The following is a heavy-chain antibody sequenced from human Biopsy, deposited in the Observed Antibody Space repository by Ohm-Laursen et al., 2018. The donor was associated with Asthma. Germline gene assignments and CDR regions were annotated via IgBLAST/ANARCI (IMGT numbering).Heavy chain of an antibody. CDR1: GGSISNYY. J-gene: IGHJ6*02. Sequence: SDTLSLTCTVSGGSISNYYWSWIRQPPGKGLEWIGYIYYSGSTNYNPSLKSRVTISVDTSKNQFSLRLTSVTAADTAVYYCARGSSSRLSQWELLVSGGKRAHSYYGMDVWGQGTTVTVSS. CDR2: IYYSGST. V-gene: IGHV4-59*12. CDR3: ARGSSSRLSQWELLVSGGKRAHSYYGMDV. D-gene: IGHD1-26*01.